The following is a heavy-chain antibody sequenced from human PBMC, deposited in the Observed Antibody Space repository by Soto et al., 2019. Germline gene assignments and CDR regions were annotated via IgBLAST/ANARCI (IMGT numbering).Heavy chain of an antibody. J-gene: IGHJ4*02. V-gene: IGHV3-30*03. CDR1: GFIFRNFG. D-gene: IGHD1-26*01. Sequence: QVQLVESGGGVVQPGRSLRLSCAASGFIFRNFGMHWVRRAPGKGLEWVATISGDGNDKYYPDSMKGRFTISRDNFNNTLYLQLNSLRPEDTAVYHCVQGASTAHQPRDSWCQGVLVTVSS. CDR2: ISGDGNDK. CDR3: VQGASTAHQPRDS.